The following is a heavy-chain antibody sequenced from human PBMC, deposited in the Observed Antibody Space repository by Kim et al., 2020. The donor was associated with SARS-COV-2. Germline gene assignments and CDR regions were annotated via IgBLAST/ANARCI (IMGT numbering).Heavy chain of an antibody. D-gene: IGHD6-19*01. CDR2: IYSGGST. Sequence: GGSLRLSCAASGFTVSSNYMSWVRQAPGKGLEWVSVIYSGGSTYYADSVKGRFTISRDNSKNTLYLQMNSLRAEDTAVYYCARVPSSGWYGVDYWGQGTLVTVSS. CDR1: GFTVSSNY. V-gene: IGHV3-53*01. CDR3: ARVPSSGWYGVDY. J-gene: IGHJ4*02.